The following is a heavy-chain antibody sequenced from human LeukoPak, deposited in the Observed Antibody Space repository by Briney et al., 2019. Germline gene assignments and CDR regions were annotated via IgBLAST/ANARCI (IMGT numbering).Heavy chain of an antibody. CDR2: INPNSGGT. Sequence: ASVKVSCKASGYTFTGYYTHWVRQAPGQGLEWMGWINPNSGGTNYAQKFQGRVTMTRDTSISTAYMELSRLRSDDTAVYYCARNGMAANYYDSSGPWGQGTLVTVSS. CDR1: GYTFTGYY. J-gene: IGHJ5*02. D-gene: IGHD3-22*01. CDR3: ARNGMAANYYDSSGP. V-gene: IGHV1-2*02.